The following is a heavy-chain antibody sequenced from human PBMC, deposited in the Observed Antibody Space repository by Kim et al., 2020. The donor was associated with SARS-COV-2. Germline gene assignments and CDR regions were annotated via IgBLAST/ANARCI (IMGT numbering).Heavy chain of an antibody. Sequence: SETLSLTCAVYGGSFSGYYWSWIRQPPGKGLEWIGEINHSGSTNCNPSLKSRVTISVDTSKNQFSLKLSSVTAAYTAVFYCARRRGIVVVPAAKHYYGMDVWGQGTTVTVSS. CDR2: INHSGST. D-gene: IGHD2-2*01. J-gene: IGHJ6*02. CDR3: ARRRGIVVVPAAKHYYGMDV. CDR1: GGSFSGYY. V-gene: IGHV4-34*01.